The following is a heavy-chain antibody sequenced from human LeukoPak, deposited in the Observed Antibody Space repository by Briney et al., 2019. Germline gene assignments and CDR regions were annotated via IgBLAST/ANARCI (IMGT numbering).Heavy chain of an antibody. J-gene: IGHJ4*02. CDR3: ARGMGYYGSGSYWYY. CDR1: GGSISSYY. Sequence: SETLSLTCTVSGGSISSYYWSWIRQPPGKGLEWIGYIYYSGSTNYNPSLKSRVTISVDTSKNQFSLKLSSVTAADTAVYYCARGMGYYGSGSYWYYWGQGTLVTVSS. D-gene: IGHD3-10*01. V-gene: IGHV4-59*01. CDR2: IYYSGST.